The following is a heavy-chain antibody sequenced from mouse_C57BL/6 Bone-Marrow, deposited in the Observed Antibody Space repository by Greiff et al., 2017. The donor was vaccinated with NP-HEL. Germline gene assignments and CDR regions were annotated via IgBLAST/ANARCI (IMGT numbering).Heavy chain of an antibody. CDR2: IYPRDGST. J-gene: IGHJ2*01. D-gene: IGHD1-1*01. CDR1: GYTFTDYT. V-gene: IGHV1-78*01. Sequence: QVQLQQSDAELVKPGASVKISCKASGYTFTDYTIHWMKQRPEQGLEWIGYIYPRDGSTKYNEKFKGKATLTADKSSSTAYMQLNSLTSEDSAVYFCARRVELPPYYFDYWGQGTTLTVSS. CDR3: ARRVELPPYYFDY.